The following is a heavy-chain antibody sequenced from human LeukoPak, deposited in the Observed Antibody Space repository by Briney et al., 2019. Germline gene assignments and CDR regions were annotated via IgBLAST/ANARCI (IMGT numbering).Heavy chain of an antibody. J-gene: IGHJ6*03. D-gene: IGHD2-2*01. CDR3: ARDVLVVVPAATSYYYYMDV. CDR2: INPNSGGT. CDR1: GYTFTGYY. V-gene: IGHV1-2*02. Sequence: ASVKVSCKASGYTFTGYYMHWVRQAPGQGLEWMGWINPNSGGTNYAQKFQGRVTMTRDTSISTAYMGLSRLRSDDTAVYYCARDVLVVVPAATSYYYYMDVWGKGTTVTVSS.